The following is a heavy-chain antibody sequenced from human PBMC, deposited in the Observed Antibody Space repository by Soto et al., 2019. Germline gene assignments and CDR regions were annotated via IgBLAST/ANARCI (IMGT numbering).Heavy chain of an antibody. V-gene: IGHV3-74*01. J-gene: IGHJ4*02. Sequence: EVQLVESGGGLVQPGGSLRLSCAASGFTFSRYWLHWVRQVPGKGLVWVSRLNSDGSSTNYADSVKGRFTISRDNAKNTLYLKMNSLRVEDTAVYYCARDQGYVGFDYWGQGTLVTISS. CDR3: ARDQGYVGFDY. D-gene: IGHD5-12*01. CDR2: LNSDGSST. CDR1: GFTFSRYW.